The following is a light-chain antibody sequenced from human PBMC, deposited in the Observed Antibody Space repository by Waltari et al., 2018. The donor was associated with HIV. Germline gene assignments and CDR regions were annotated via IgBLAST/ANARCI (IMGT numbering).Light chain of an antibody. V-gene: IGLV2-23*02. J-gene: IGLJ2*01. Sequence: QSALTQPASVSGSPGQSITISCTGTSSDVGSYNIVSWYQQHPGKAPKLMIYEVNKRPSGVSNRFSGSKSGNTASLTISGLQAEDEGYYYCCSYAGRITSVVFGGGTKLTVL. CDR2: EVN. CDR1: SSDVGSYNI. CDR3: CSYAGRITSVV.